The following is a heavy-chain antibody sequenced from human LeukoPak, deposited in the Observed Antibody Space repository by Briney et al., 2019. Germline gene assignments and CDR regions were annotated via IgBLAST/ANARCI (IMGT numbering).Heavy chain of an antibody. V-gene: IGHV3-23*01. CDR3: AKGRRYYDSSGSYYFDY. CDR1: GFTFSNYA. J-gene: IGHJ4*02. Sequence: GGSLRLSCAASGFTFSNYAMHWVRQAPGKGLEWVSAISGSGGSTYYADSVKGRFTISRDNSKNTLYLQMNSLRAEDTAVYYCAKGRRYYDSSGSYYFDYWGQGTLVTVSS. CDR2: ISGSGGST. D-gene: IGHD3-22*01.